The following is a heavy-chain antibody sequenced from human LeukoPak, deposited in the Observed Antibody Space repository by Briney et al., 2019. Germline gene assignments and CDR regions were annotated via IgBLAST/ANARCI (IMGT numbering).Heavy chain of an antibody. CDR3: ARAPEQWLVFLDY. CDR1: GFTFSSYA. V-gene: IGHV3-23*01. D-gene: IGHD6-19*01. CDR2: ISGSGST. Sequence: GGSLRLSCAASGFTFSSYAMSWVRQAPGKGLEWVSAISGSGSTNYADSVKGRFTISRDDSKNTLYLQMNSLRAEDTAVYYCARAPEQWLVFLDYWGQGTLVTVSS. J-gene: IGHJ4*02.